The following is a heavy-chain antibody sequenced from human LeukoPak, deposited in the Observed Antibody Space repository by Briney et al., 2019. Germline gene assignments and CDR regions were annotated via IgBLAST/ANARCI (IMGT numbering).Heavy chain of an antibody. CDR3: AKDTKHPLWAPYFDY. CDR1: GFTFSSYA. D-gene: IGHD3-16*01. CDR2: ISGSGGST. Sequence: PGGSLRLSCAASGFTFSSYAMSWVRQAPGKGLEWVSAISGSGGSTYYADSVKGRFTISRDNSKNTLYLQMNSLRAEDTAVYYCAKDTKHPLWAPYFDYWGQGPLVTVSS. V-gene: IGHV3-23*01. J-gene: IGHJ4*02.